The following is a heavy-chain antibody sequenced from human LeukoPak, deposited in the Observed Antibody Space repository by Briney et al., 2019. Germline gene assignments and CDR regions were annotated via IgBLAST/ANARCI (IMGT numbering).Heavy chain of an antibody. V-gene: IGHV1-69*01. CDR1: GGTFSSYA. J-gene: IGHJ4*02. CDR3: ARRVEAARGLIDY. Sequence: SVKVSCKASGGTFSSYAISWVRQAPGQGLEWMGGIIPIFGTANYAQKFQGRVTITAGESTSTAYMELSSLRSEDTAVYYCARRVEAARGLIDYWGQGTLVTVSS. D-gene: IGHD2-15*01. CDR2: IIPIFGTA.